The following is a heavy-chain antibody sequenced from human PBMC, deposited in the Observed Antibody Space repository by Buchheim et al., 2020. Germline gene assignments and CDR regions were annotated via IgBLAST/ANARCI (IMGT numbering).Heavy chain of an antibody. D-gene: IGHD3-22*01. CDR3: AREFRYYDSSGYSYYFDY. CDR1: GGTFSSYA. Sequence: QVQLVQSGAEVKKPGSSVKVSCKASGGTFSSYAISWVRQAPGQGLEWMGRIIPILGIANYAQKFQGRVPITADKYTSTAYMELSSLRSEDTAVYYCAREFRYYDSSGYSYYFDYWGQGTL. V-gene: IGHV1-69*04. CDR2: IIPILGIA. J-gene: IGHJ4*02.